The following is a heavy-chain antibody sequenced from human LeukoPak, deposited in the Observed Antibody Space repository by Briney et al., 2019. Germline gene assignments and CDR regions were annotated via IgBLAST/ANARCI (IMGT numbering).Heavy chain of an antibody. CDR3: ARDPTIFGNNWFDP. J-gene: IGHJ5*02. CDR1: GFTFSSYW. V-gene: IGHV3-74*01. Sequence: GGSLRLSCAASGFTFSSYWMHWVRQAPGKGLVWVSRINSDGSSTSYADSVKGRFTISRDNAKNSLYLQMNSLRAEDTALYYCARDPTIFGNNWFDPWGQGTLVTVSS. D-gene: IGHD3-3*01. CDR2: INSDGSST.